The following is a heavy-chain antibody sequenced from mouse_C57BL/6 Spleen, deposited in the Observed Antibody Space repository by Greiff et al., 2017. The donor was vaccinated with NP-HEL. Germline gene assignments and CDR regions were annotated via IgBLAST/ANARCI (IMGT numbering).Heavy chain of an antibody. CDR1: GYAFSSYW. J-gene: IGHJ1*03. CDR3: AREVITTVGARYFDV. D-gene: IGHD1-1*01. V-gene: IGHV1-80*01. CDR2: IYPGDGDT. Sequence: VQVVESGAELVKPGASVKISCKASGYAFSSYWMNWVKQRPGKGLEWIGQIYPGDGDTNYNGKFKGKATLTADKSSSTAYMQLSSLTSEDSAVYFCAREVITTVGARYFDVWGTGTTVTVSS.